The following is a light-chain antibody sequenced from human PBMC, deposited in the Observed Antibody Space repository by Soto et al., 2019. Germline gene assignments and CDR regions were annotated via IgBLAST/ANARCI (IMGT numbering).Light chain of an antibody. V-gene: IGKV1-27*01. CDR1: QDINDA. CDR2: AAS. Sequence: DIQMTQSPSSLSASVGDRVTITCRASQDINDAVAWYQQKPGRVPQLLIYAASTLQPGVPPRFSGSGSGTDFTLTITSLQPEDVATYYCQNFHSAPLTFGGGTKVEFK. CDR3: QNFHSAPLT. J-gene: IGKJ4*01.